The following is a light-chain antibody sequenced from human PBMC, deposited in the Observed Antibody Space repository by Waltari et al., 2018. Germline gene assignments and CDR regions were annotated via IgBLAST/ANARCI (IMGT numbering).Light chain of an antibody. J-gene: IGKJ1*01. V-gene: IGKV3-20*01. CDR3: QHYVRLPVT. CDR1: QSVGTF. Sequence: IVLTQSTGTLSLSPGERATLSCRASQSVGTFLVWYQQKPGQAPRLLIQGASTRATGTPDRFSGSGSGTDFSLTSSRLEPEDFAMYYCQHYVRLPVTFGQGTKVEI. CDR2: GAS.